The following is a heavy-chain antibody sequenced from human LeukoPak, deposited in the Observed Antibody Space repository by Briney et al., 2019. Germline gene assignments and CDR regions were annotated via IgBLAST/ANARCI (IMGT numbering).Heavy chain of an antibody. J-gene: IGHJ4*02. CDR1: GYTFTGYY. Sequence: ASVKVSCKASGYTFTGYYMHWVRQAPGQGLEWMGRINPNSGGTNYAQKFQGRVTMTRDTSISTAYMELSRLRSDATAVYYCGRAGGYCSSTSCYEFDYWGQGTLVTLSS. CDR3: GRAGGYCSSTSCYEFDY. D-gene: IGHD2-2*01. CDR2: INPNSGGT. V-gene: IGHV1-2*06.